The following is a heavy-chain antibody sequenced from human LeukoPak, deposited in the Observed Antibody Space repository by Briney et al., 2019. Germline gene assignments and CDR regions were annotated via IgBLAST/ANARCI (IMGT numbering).Heavy chain of an antibody. CDR3: ARDWGRTTYYDFWSGYYGPWFDP. CDR1: GFMFDDYA. J-gene: IGHJ5*02. CDR2: ISWNSGSI. Sequence: GGSLRLSCAASGFMFDDYAMHWVRQAPGKGLEWVSGISWNSGSIAYADSVKGRFTISRDNAKNSLYLQMNSLRAEDTAVYYCARDWGRTTYYDFWSGYYGPWFDPWGQGTLVTVSS. D-gene: IGHD3-3*01. V-gene: IGHV3-9*01.